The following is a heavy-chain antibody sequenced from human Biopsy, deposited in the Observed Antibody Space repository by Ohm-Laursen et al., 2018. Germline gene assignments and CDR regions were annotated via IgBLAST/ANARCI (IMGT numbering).Heavy chain of an antibody. Sequence: SLRLSCAASGFTFADFAMHWVRQVPGKGLAWVSGITWNSGFTGYADSVKGRFIISRDNAKNTLFLQMNSLRAEDTALYYCAKDRWERNLYYGGGVDVWGQGTTVTVSS. CDR3: AKDRWERNLYYGGGVDV. CDR1: GFTFADFA. CDR2: ITWNSGFT. J-gene: IGHJ6*02. V-gene: IGHV3-9*01. D-gene: IGHD4-23*01.